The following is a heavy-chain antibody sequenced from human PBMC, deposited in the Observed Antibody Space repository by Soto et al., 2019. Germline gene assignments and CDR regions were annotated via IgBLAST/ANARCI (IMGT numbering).Heavy chain of an antibody. Sequence: TLSLTCAFHCVSIPSGGYSWSWIRQPPGNGLEWIGYIYHSGSTYYNPSLKSRVTISVDRSKNQFSLKLSSVTAADTAVYYCASSHAGAHITAAVHWGQGTLVTVS. CDR2: IYHSGST. CDR1: CVSIPSGGYS. J-gene: IGHJ4*02. D-gene: IGHD6-13*01. V-gene: IGHV4-30-2*01. CDR3: ASSHAGAHITAAVH.